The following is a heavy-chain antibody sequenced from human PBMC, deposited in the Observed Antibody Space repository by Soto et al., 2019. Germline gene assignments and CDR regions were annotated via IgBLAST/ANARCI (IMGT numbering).Heavy chain of an antibody. V-gene: IGHV1-18*01. CDR2: ISAYNGNT. J-gene: IGHJ3*02. D-gene: IGHD3-16*02. Sequence: QVQLVQSGAEVKKPGASVKVSCKASDYTFTSYGISWVRQAPGQGLEWMGWISAYNGNTNYAQKLQGRVTMTTDTSTSTAYMELRSLRSDDTAVYYCARVRSMITFGGVIVIADAFDIWGQGTMVTVSS. CDR1: DYTFTSYG. CDR3: ARVRSMITFGGVIVIADAFDI.